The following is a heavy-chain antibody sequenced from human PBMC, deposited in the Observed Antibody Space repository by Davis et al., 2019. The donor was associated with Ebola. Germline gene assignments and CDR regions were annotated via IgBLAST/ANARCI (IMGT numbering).Heavy chain of an antibody. D-gene: IGHD2-15*01. V-gene: IGHV3-33*03. J-gene: IGHJ6*03. CDR1: GFTSA. Sequence: GESLKISCAASGFTSAMHWVRQAPGKGLEWVAVTSYDGTNKYYADSVKGRFTISRDNLMNRLYLQLNSLRPDDTAMYFCAKGRYCSTFSCYTGYMEVWGKGTTVIVSS. CDR3: AKGRYCSTFSCYTGYMEV. CDR2: TSYDGTNK.